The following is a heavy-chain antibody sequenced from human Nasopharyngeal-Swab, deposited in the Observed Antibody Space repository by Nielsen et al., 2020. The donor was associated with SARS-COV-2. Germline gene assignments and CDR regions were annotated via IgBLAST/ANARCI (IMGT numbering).Heavy chain of an antibody. V-gene: IGHV1-69*06. J-gene: IGHJ3*02. Sequence: WVRQAPGQGLEWMGGIIPIFGTANYAQKFQGRVPITADKSTSTAYMELSSLRSEDTAVYYCARAYYYDSSGYWDAFDIWGQGTMVTVSS. CDR2: IIPIFGTA. D-gene: IGHD3-22*01. CDR3: ARAYYYDSSGYWDAFDI.